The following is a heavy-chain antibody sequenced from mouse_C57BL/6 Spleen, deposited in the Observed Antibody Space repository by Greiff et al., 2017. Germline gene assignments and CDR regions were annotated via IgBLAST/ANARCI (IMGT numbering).Heavy chain of an antibody. CDR1: GYTFTSYW. CDR2: IYPGSGST. J-gene: IGHJ4*01. CDR3: AKGGGLRLRRAMDY. V-gene: IGHV1-55*01. D-gene: IGHD2-2*01. Sequence: VQLQQPGAELVKPGASVKMSCKASGYTFTSYWITWVKQRPGQGLEWIGDIYPGSGSTNYNEKFKNKATLTVDTSSSTAYMQLSSLTSEDSAVYDCAKGGGLRLRRAMDYWGQGTSVTVSS.